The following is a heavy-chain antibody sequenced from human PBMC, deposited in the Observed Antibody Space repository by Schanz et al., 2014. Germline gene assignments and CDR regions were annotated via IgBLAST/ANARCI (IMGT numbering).Heavy chain of an antibody. CDR1: GYTFTDYH. Sequence: QVQLVQSGAEVKKPGASVKVSCKASGYTFTDYHIHWVRQAPGQGLEWMGRINPNSGGTNFAQKFQGRVTVTRDTSISTDYMELGSLRFDDTAVYSCAREGTIIRGLTGWFDPWGQGTLVTVSS. J-gene: IGHJ5*02. CDR3: AREGTIIRGLTGWFDP. D-gene: IGHD3-10*01. CDR2: INPNSGGT. V-gene: IGHV1-2*06.